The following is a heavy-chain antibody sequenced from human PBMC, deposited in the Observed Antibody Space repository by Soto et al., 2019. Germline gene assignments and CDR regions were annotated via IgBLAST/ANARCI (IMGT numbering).Heavy chain of an antibody. Sequence: GGSLRLSYAVSGFNFSNAWMSWVRQAPGKGLEWVGRIKSKTDGGTTDYAAPVKGRFTISRDDSKNTLYLQMNSLKTEDTAVYYSTTDVVVVVPGTSNWGQGTLVTGSS. V-gene: IGHV3-15*01. J-gene: IGHJ4*02. CDR1: GFNFSNAW. CDR2: IKSKTDGGTT. D-gene: IGHD2-15*01. CDR3: TTDVVVVVPGTSN.